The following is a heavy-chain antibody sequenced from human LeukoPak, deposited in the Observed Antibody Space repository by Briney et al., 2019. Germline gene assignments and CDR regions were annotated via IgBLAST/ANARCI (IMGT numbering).Heavy chain of an antibody. J-gene: IGHJ5*02. CDR1: GYSFTSYW. CDR3: ARRGDSSRYGGSWFDP. Sequence: GESLKISCKGSGYSFTSYWIGWVRQMPGKGLEWMGIIYPGDSDTRYSPSFQGQVTVSADKSISTAYLQWSSLKASDTAMYYCARRGDSSRYGGSWFDPWGQGALVTVSS. CDR2: IYPGDSDT. V-gene: IGHV5-51*01. D-gene: IGHD6-19*01.